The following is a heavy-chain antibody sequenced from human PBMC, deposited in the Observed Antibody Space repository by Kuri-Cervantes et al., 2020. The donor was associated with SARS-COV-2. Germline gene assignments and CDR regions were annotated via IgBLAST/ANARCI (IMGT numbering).Heavy chain of an antibody. J-gene: IGHJ6*02. CDR1: GFTFSSYG. CDR2: ISYDGSNK. D-gene: IGHD4-17*01. Sequence: GGSLRLSCTASGFTFSSYGMHWVRQAPGKGLEWVAVISYDGSNKYYADSVKGRFTISRDSSKNTLYLQMNSLRAEDTAVYYCAKDMDYGEWMTANNYYYGMDVWGQGTTVTVSS. CDR3: AKDMDYGEWMTANNYYYGMDV. V-gene: IGHV3-30*18.